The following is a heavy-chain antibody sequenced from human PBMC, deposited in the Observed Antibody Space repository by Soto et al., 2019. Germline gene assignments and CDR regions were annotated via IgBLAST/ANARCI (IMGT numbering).Heavy chain of an antibody. CDR2: ISAYNGNT. Sequence: GASVKVSCKASGYTFTSYGISLVRQAPGQGLEWMGWISAYNGNTNYAQKLQGRVTMTTDTSTSTAYMELRSLRSDDTAVYYCARVDDIVVVVAAILGAFDIWGQGTMVTVSS. D-gene: IGHD2-15*01. CDR3: ARVDDIVVVVAAILGAFDI. CDR1: GYTFTSYG. V-gene: IGHV1-18*01. J-gene: IGHJ3*02.